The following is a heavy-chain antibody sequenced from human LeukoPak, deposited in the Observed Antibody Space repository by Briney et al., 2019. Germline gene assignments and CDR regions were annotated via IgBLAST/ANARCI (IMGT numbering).Heavy chain of an antibody. Sequence: PGGSLRLSCATSEFTFSIYAMSWVRQAPGKGLEWVSYISDSGGSTYYADSVKGRFTISRDNSKNTLHLQMNSLRAEDTAVYYCAKHSGYSNNWIFDYWGQGTLVTVSS. V-gene: IGHV3-23*01. CDR3: AKHSGYSNNWIFDY. CDR2: ISDSGGST. J-gene: IGHJ4*02. CDR1: EFTFSIYA. D-gene: IGHD6-13*01.